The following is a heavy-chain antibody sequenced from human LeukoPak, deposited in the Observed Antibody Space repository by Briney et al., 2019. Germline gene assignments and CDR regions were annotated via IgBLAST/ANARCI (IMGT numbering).Heavy chain of an antibody. V-gene: IGHV4-34*01. Sequence: SETLSLTCAVYGGSFIPYYWSWIRQPPGQGLEWIGEINHSGSTNYNPSLKSRVTISVDTSKNQFSLKLSCVTAADTAVYYCARGGFYCGGDCYVDYWGQGTLVTVSS. CDR1: GGSFIPYY. D-gene: IGHD2-21*02. J-gene: IGHJ4*02. CDR2: INHSGST. CDR3: ARGGFYCGGDCYVDY.